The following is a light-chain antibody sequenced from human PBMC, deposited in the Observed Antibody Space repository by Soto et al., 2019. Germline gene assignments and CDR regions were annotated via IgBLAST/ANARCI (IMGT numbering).Light chain of an antibody. J-gene: IGLJ2*01. CDR3: QSYDSSLSGSVV. V-gene: IGLV2-14*01. CDR1: SSDVGGFEY. Sequence: QSALSQPASVSGSPGQSITISCTGTSSDVGGFEYVSWYQHQPGKAPKLIIYDVTKRPSGVSNRFSGSKSGNTASLTISGIQAEDEGDYYCQSYDSSLSGSVVFGGGTKVTVL. CDR2: DVT.